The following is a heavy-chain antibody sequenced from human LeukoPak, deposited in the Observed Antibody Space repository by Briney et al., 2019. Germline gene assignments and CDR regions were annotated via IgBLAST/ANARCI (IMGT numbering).Heavy chain of an antibody. J-gene: IGHJ4*02. CDR3: AKSGGYGLIDY. V-gene: IGHV4-28*01. CDR2: IYYTANT. CDR1: DYSISSSDW. D-gene: IGHD1-26*01. Sequence: SDTLSLTCTVSDYSISSSDWWGWIRQPPGKGLQWIGHIYYTANTNYNPSLKSRVTISIDTSKNLFSLKLKSVTAADTAMYYCAKSGGYGLIDYWGQGTRVTVSS.